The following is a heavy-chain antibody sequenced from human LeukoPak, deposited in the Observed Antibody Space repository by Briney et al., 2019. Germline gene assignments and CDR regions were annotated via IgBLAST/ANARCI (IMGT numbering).Heavy chain of an antibody. CDR2: LSSNGGST. D-gene: IGHD2/OR15-2a*01. CDR3: ARAATLITSQNIVMGWFDP. J-gene: IGHJ5*02. Sequence: GGSLRLSCAASGFTFSSYAMHWVRQAPGKGLEYVSALSSNGGSTYYAHSVKGRFTISRDNSKNPPYLQMGSLRAEDMAVYYCARAATLITSQNIVMGWFDPWGQGSLVTVSS. CDR1: GFTFSSYA. V-gene: IGHV3-64*01.